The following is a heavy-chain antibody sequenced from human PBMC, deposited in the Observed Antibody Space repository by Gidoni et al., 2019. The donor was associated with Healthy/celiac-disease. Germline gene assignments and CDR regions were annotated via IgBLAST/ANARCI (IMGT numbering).Heavy chain of an antibody. CDR2: ISWNSGSI. D-gene: IGHD6-6*01. J-gene: IGHJ4*02. CDR3: AKGPIAAPPGY. Sequence: EVQLVESGGGLVQPGRSLRLSCAASGFTFDDYAMHWVRQAPGKGLAWVSGISWNSGSIGYADSVKGRFTISRDNAKNSLYLQMNSLRAEDTALYYCAKGPIAAPPGYWGQGTLVTVSS. CDR1: GFTFDDYA. V-gene: IGHV3-9*01.